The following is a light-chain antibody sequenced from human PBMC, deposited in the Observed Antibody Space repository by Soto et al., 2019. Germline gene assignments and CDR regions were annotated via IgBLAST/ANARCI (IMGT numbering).Light chain of an antibody. CDR2: AAS. V-gene: IGKV1-39*01. Sequence: DLQMTQSPSSLSASVGDRVTITCRASQSISSYLNWYQQKPGKAPKFLMYAASSLQSGVPSRFSGSGSGTDFTLTISSLQPEDFAIYYCQQSYSTPWTFGQGTKVEIK. CDR1: QSISSY. J-gene: IGKJ1*01. CDR3: QQSYSTPWT.